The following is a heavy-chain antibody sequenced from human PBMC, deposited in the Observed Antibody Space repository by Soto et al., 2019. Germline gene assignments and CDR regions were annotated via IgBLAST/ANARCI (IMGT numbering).Heavy chain of an antibody. D-gene: IGHD5-18*01. CDR1: GYTFTGYY. V-gene: IGHV1-2*04. CDR3: AREKGYSYGFRGYYSGMDV. CDR2: INPNSGGT. J-gene: IGHJ6*02. Sequence: GASVKVACKAAGYTFTGYYMHWVRQAPGQGLEWMGWINPNSGGTNYAQKFQGWVTLTRDTSISTAYMELSRLRSDDTAVYYCAREKGYSYGFRGYYSGMDVWGQGTTVTVSS.